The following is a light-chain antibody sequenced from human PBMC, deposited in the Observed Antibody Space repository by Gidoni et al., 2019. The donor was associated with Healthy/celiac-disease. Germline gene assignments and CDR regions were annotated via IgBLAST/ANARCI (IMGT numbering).Light chain of an antibody. CDR2: DAS. Sequence: EIVFTQSPATLSLSPGEKATLSCRASQSVSSYLAWYQHKPGQAPRLLIHDASNRATGIPARFSGSGAGTDFTLTISSLETEDFAVYYCQQRSNWPPGVTFGPGTKVDIK. CDR3: QQRSNWPPGVT. CDR1: QSVSSY. V-gene: IGKV3-11*01. J-gene: IGKJ3*01.